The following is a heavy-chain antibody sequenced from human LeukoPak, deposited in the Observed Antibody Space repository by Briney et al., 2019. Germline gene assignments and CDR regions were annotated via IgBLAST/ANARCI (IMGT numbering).Heavy chain of an antibody. V-gene: IGHV1-2*02. CDR1: GYTFTGYY. CDR2: INPNSGGT. D-gene: IGHD4-23*01. CDR3: ARERYGGAAFFGP. J-gene: IGHJ5*02. Sequence: ASVKVSCKASGYTFTGYYMHWVRQAPGQGLEWMGWINPNSGGTNYAQKFQGRVTMTRDTSISTAYMELSRLRSDDTAVYYCARERYGGAAFFGPWGQGTLVTVSS.